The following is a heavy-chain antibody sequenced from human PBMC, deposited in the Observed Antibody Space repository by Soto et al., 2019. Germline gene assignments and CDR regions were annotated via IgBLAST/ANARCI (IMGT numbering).Heavy chain of an antibody. CDR3: AREDASSGYAGTFQL. CDR2: IGHDGPST. J-gene: IGHJ1*01. D-gene: IGHD3-22*01. V-gene: IGHV3-30-3*01. CDR1: GFTFGTYP. Sequence: QVQLVESGGGVVQPGRSLRLSCAASGFTFGTYPMHWVRRAPGKGLEWVAVIGHDGPSTSYPDSVKGRFTISRDNSKNTLYLQMNSLTADDTAVYHCAREDASSGYAGTFQLWGQGTLVIVSS.